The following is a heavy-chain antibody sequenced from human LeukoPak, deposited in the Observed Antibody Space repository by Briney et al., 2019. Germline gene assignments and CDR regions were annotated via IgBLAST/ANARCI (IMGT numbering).Heavy chain of an antibody. J-gene: IGHJ4*02. CDR2: MKQDGSEM. V-gene: IGHV3-7*01. Sequence: GGSLRLSCATSGISFSSYWMSWVRQAPGKGLEWVANMKQDGSEMYYVDSVKGRFTISRDNAKNTLFLQMNSLRVEDTGLYYCARDSGHTCYDLYDYWGQGTLVTVSS. D-gene: IGHD5-12*01. CDR1: GISFSSYW. CDR3: ARDSGHTCYDLYDY.